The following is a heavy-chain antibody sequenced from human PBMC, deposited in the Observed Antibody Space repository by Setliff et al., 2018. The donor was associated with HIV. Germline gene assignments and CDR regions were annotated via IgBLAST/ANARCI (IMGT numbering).Heavy chain of an antibody. CDR3: AKDKSYHDYIWGSSVLAY. Sequence: GGSLRLSCAASGFTFTSYWMCWVRQAPGKGLEWVANTGQDGSEKNYVDSVKGRFTISRDNSKNTLFLQMNSLRPEDTAIYYCAKDKSYHDYIWGSSVLAYWGQGTLVTVSS. V-gene: IGHV3-7*01. CDR1: GFTFTSYW. CDR2: TGQDGSEK. D-gene: IGHD3-16*01. J-gene: IGHJ4*02.